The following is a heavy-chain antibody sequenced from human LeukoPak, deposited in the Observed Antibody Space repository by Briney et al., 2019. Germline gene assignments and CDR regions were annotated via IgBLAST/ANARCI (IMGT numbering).Heavy chain of an antibody. J-gene: IGHJ4*02. CDR1: GGSFSGYY. Sequence: SETLSLTCAVYGGSFSGYYWSWIRQPPGKGLEWIGEINHSGSTNYNPSLKSRVTISVDTSKNLFSLKLSSVTAADTAVYYCATIVIAAAGTIGVYWGQGTLVTVSS. V-gene: IGHV4-34*01. CDR3: ATIVIAAAGTIGVY. D-gene: IGHD6-13*01. CDR2: INHSGST.